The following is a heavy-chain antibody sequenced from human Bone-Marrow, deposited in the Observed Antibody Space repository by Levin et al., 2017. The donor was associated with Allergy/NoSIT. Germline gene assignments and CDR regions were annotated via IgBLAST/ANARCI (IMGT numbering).Heavy chain of an antibody. J-gene: IGHJ4*02. CDR3: VRGDSRDY. CDR1: GFTFSSST. CDR2: ISDTGRNV. D-gene: IGHD6-13*01. V-gene: IGHV3-21*01. Sequence: GGSLRLSCAASGFTFSSSTINWVRQAPGEGLEWVSSISDTGRNVHYADSVKGRFTISRDNAKNSLFLQMNSLRAEDTAVYYCVRGDSRDYWGQGTLVTVSS.